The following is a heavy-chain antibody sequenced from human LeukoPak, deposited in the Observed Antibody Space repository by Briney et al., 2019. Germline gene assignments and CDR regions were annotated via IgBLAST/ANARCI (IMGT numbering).Heavy chain of an antibody. Sequence: PSETLSLTCAVSGGSISSSNWWSWVRQPPGKGLEWIGEIYHSGSTNYNPSLKSRLTISVDTSNNQFSLKLSSVTAADTAVYYCARPMIRGVKWFDPWGQGTLVTVSS. D-gene: IGHD3-10*01. V-gene: IGHV4-4*02. CDR3: ARPMIRGVKWFDP. CDR1: GGSISSSNW. CDR2: IYHSGST. J-gene: IGHJ5*02.